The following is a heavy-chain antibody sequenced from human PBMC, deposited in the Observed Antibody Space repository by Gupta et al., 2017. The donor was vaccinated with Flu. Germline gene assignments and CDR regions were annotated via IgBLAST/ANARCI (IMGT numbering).Heavy chain of an antibody. J-gene: IGHJ4*01. CDR3: AREQGTERFDF. Sequence: QVHLVESGGGVVQPGRSLRLSCTVSGFPFSNYGMHWVRQAPGKGLEWVALIWYDGTNKYYADPVKGRFTISRDNSNNTVYLQINSLRVEDTAVYYCAREQGTERFDFWGQGTLVTVSS. CDR1: GFPFSNYG. D-gene: IGHD3/OR15-3a*01. V-gene: IGHV3-33*01. CDR2: IWYDGTNK.